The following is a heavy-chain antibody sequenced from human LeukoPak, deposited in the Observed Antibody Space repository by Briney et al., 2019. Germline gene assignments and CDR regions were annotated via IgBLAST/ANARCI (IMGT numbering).Heavy chain of an antibody. CDR2: ISGSGGST. Sequence: GGSLRLSCAASGFTFSSYAMSWFRQAPGKGLEWVSAISGSGGSTYYADSVKGRFTISRDNSKNTLYLQMNSLRAEDTAVYYCATRPYYDFWSGYNHAFDIWGQGTMVTVSS. J-gene: IGHJ3*02. CDR3: ATRPYYDFWSGYNHAFDI. V-gene: IGHV3-23*01. CDR1: GFTFSSYA. D-gene: IGHD3-3*01.